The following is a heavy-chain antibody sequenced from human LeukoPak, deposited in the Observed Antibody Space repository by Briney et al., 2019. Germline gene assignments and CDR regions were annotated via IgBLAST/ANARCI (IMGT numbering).Heavy chain of an antibody. CDR3: ARILRYFDWLCYY. CDR1: GGSISYYY. J-gene: IGHJ4*02. Sequence: PSETLSLTCTVSGGSISYYYWRWIRQPPGKGLEWIGYIYYSGSTNYNPSRKSRDTISVDTSKNQFPVHLTSVTAAHTAVYYCARILRYFDWLCYYWGQGTLVTVSS. V-gene: IGHV4-59*01. D-gene: IGHD3-9*01. CDR2: IYYSGST.